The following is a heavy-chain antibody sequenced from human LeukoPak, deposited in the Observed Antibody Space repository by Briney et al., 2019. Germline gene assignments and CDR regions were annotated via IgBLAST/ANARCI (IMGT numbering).Heavy chain of an antibody. J-gene: IGHJ4*02. D-gene: IGHD5-12*01. CDR2: IRQDGSEK. Sequence: GGSLRLSCAASGFTLSNYWMSWVRQAPGKGLEWVANIRQDGSEKYYVDSVKGRFTISRDNAKNSLYLQMNSLRAEDTAVYYCARAVWIWDYWGQGTLVTVSS. V-gene: IGHV3-7*03. CDR1: GFTLSNYW. CDR3: ARAVWIWDY.